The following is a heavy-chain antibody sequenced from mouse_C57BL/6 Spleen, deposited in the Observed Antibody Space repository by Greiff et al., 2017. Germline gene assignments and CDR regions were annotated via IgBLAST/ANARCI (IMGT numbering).Heavy chain of an antibody. CDR3: AAYGYDVAMDY. CDR2: ISDGGSYT. CDR1: GFTFSSYA. D-gene: IGHD2-2*01. Sequence: EVQLVESGGGLVKPGGSLKLSCEASGFTFSSYAMSWVRQTPEKRLEWVATISDGGSYTYYPDNVKGRFTISRDNAKNNLYLQMSHLKSEDTAMYYYAAYGYDVAMDYWGQGTSVTVSS. J-gene: IGHJ4*01. V-gene: IGHV5-4*01.